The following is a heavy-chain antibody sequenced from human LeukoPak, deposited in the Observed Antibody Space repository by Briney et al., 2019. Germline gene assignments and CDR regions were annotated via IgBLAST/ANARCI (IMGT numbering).Heavy chain of an antibody. J-gene: IGHJ4*02. D-gene: IGHD1-26*01. V-gene: IGHV4-59*12. CDR2: FYHSGAT. CDR1: GGSMSSYY. CDR3: ARASPWDPFDF. Sequence: SETLSLTCAVSGGSMSSYYWGWIRQAPKKGLEFIGYFYHSGATNYNPSLKSRVAISLDTSKSQFSLKLSSVTAADTTVYYCARASPWDPFDFWGQGTLVTVTS.